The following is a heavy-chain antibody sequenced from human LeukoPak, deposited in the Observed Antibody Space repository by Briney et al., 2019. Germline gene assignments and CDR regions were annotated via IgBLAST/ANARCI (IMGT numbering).Heavy chain of an antibody. CDR3: VRYLGVQAGDL. V-gene: IGHV3-74*01. J-gene: IGHJ5*02. CDR2: MNSGGTTT. Sequence: PGGSLRLSCAASGFTLSGLWSHWVRQPAVKGLQCVSRMNSGGTTTTYADSVKGRFTISRDNAKSTLFLQMNSLTVEYTAVYYCVRYLGVQAGDLWGQASLVTVSS. D-gene: IGHD3-10*01. CDR1: GFTLSGLW.